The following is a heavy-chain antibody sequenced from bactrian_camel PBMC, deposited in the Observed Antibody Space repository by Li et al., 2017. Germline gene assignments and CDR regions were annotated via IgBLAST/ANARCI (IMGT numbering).Heavy chain of an antibody. J-gene: IGHJ6*01. CDR3: GKRVDGSYGLALGY. CDR1: GFTLSSYA. CDR2: INSGGDST. V-gene: IGHV3S40*01. D-gene: IGHD2*01. Sequence: QRVECGGGWVQAQGSLRLSCAASGFTLSSYAMSWVRQAPGKGLEWVSAINSGGDSTYYADSVKGRFTISRDNAKNTVYLQLNSLKTEDMAMYYCGKRVDGSYGLALGYWGQGTQVTVS.